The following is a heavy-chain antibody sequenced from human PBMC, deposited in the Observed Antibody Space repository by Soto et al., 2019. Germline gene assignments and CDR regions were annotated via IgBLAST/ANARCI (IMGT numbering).Heavy chain of an antibody. Sequence: QVQLMQSGAEVKKPGASVKVSCKASGNTFTNYYIHWVRQAPGQGLEWMGTINPSGGHTTYSQNYQGRVTMTRDTSTSTLYMELTSLTSDHTAVYYCARGGHVVVVTAAFDYWGQGTLVTVSS. V-gene: IGHV1-46*01. D-gene: IGHD2-21*02. CDR3: ARGGHVVVVTAAFDY. CDR2: INPSGGHT. J-gene: IGHJ4*02. CDR1: GNTFTNYY.